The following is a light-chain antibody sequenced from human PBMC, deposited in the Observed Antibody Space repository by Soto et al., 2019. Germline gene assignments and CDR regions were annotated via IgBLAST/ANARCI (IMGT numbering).Light chain of an antibody. J-gene: IGKJ1*01. CDR3: QPYNTHPWT. CDR2: DAS. V-gene: IGKV1-5*01. CDR1: QSIRTW. Sequence: DIQMTQSPSTLSASVGDRVTITCRASQSIRTWLAWYQQKPGKAPKLLIYDASSLKSGVPSRFSGGGSGTEFTLTISSLQPDDFTTYYCQPYNTHPWTFGQGTKVDIK.